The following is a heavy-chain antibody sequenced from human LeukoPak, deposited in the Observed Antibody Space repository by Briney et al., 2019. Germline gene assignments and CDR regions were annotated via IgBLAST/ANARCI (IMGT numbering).Heavy chain of an antibody. CDR1: GFTFSSYA. CDR3: ANLIGSK. CDR2: ISGSGGYK. J-gene: IGHJ4*02. Sequence: GGSLRLSCAASGFTFSSYAMSWVRQAPGKGLGWVSPISGSGGYKYYADSVKGRFTISRDNSKNTLYLQMNSLRVEDTAVYYCANLIGSKWGQGTLGTVSS. D-gene: IGHD2/OR15-2a*01. V-gene: IGHV3-23*01.